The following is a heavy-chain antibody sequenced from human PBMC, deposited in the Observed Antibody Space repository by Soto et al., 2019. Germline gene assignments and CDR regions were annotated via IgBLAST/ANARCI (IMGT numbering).Heavy chain of an antibody. V-gene: IGHV3-33*01. D-gene: IGHD2-15*01. CDR1: GSTFRTHG. CDR2: IWGDGSDK. Sequence: GGSLRLSCVASGSTFRTHGMHWVRQAPGKGLEWVAVIWGDGSDKYYADSVRGRFTISRDNSRDTLYLQMNTLRAEDTAVYYCARGAVVAGDFDYWGQGTLVTASS. CDR3: ARGAVVAGDFDY. J-gene: IGHJ4*02.